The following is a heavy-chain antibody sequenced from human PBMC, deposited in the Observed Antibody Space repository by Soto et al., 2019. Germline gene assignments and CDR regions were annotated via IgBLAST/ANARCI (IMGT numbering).Heavy chain of an antibody. D-gene: IGHD4-17*01. Sequence: SETLSLTCTVSGGSISSGGYYWSWIRQHPGKGLEWIGYIYYSGSTYYNPSLKSRVTISVDTSKNQFSLKLSSVTAADTAVYYCARYDYHNLFDPWGQGTLVTVSS. V-gene: IGHV4-31*03. CDR1: GGSISSGGYY. CDR3: ARYDYHNLFDP. CDR2: IYYSGST. J-gene: IGHJ5*02.